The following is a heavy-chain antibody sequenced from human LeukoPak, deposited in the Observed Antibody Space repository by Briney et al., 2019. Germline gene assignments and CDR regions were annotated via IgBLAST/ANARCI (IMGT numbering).Heavy chain of an antibody. CDR1: GCTFTGYY. V-gene: IGHV1-2*02. J-gene: IGHJ5*02. CDR2: INPNSCGT. Sequence: ASVTVSCKASGCTFTGYYMHWVRQAPGQGLEWMGWINPNSCGTNYAQKFQGRVTMTRDTSISTAYMELSRLRSDDTAVYYCARDWGYYYDSSGRRGWFDPWGQGTLVTVSS. D-gene: IGHD3-22*01. CDR3: ARDWGYYYDSSGRRGWFDP.